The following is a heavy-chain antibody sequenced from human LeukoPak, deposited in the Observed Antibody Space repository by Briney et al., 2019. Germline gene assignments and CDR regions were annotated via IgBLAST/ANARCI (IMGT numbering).Heavy chain of an antibody. V-gene: IGHV3-33*01. CDR3: ARDGNYDSSGYYFDY. D-gene: IGHD3-22*01. CDR1: GFTFSSYG. Sequence: PGGSLRLSCAASGFTFSSYGMHWVRQAPGKGLEWVAVIWYDGSNKYYADSVKGRFTISRDNSKNTLYLQMNSLRAEDTAVYYCARDGNYDSSGYYFDYWGRGTLVTVSS. CDR2: IWYDGSNK. J-gene: IGHJ4*02.